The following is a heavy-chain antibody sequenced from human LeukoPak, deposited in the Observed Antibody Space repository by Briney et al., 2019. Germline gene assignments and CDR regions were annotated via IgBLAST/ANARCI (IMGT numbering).Heavy chain of an antibody. V-gene: IGHV3-11*05. D-gene: IGHD6-13*01. Sequence: PGGSLRLSCAASGFTFSAYYMSWIRQAPGKGLEWISYITSSSSTNYADSVRGRFTISRDNAKNSLYLQMNSLRAEDTAVYYCARAGTFSSRYIRFDPWGQGTLVTVSS. CDR1: GFTFSAYY. CDR2: ITSSSST. J-gene: IGHJ5*02. CDR3: ARAGTFSSRYIRFDP.